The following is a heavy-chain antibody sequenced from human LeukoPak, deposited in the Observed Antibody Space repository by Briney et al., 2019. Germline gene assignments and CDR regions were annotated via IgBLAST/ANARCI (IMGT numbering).Heavy chain of an antibody. CDR3: TTMDVYWGDY. CDR1: GFTFSSYA. D-gene: IGHD3-16*01. J-gene: IGHJ4*02. V-gene: IGHV3-15*01. Sequence: PGGSLRLSCAASGFTFSSYAMHWVRQAPGKGLEWVGRIKSKTEGGTIDYAAPVKGRFTISRDDSKNTLYLQMNSLKTEDTAVYYCTTMDVYWGDYWGQGTLVTVSS. CDR2: IKSKTEGGTI.